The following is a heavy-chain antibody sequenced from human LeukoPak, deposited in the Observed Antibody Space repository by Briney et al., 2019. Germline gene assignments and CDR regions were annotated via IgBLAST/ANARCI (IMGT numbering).Heavy chain of an antibody. CDR1: GFTFSTHW. CDR2: IKPDASEK. D-gene: IGHD3-10*01. CDR3: ASDFGSGSFFAY. V-gene: IGHV3-7*03. Sequence: QSGGSLRLSCAASGFTFSTHWMSWVRQAPGKGLEWVANIKPDASEKHYVDSVRGRFTISRDNAENSLYLQMNSLRAEDTAVYYCASDFGSGSFFAYWGQGTLVTVSS. J-gene: IGHJ4*02.